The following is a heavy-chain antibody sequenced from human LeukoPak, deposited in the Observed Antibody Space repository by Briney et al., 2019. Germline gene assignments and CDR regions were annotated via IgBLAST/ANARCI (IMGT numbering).Heavy chain of an antibody. J-gene: IGHJ3*02. CDR3: ARGPHWVTGDYDAFDI. CDR1: GGSISRYY. CDR2: IYTSETT. D-gene: IGHD4-17*01. Sequence: SETLSLTCTVSGGSISRYYWSWIRQPAGKGLEWIGRIYTSETTNYNPSLKSRVTISVDTSKNQFSLKLTSVTAADTAVYYCARGPHWVTGDYDAFDIWGQGTMVTVSS. V-gene: IGHV4-4*07.